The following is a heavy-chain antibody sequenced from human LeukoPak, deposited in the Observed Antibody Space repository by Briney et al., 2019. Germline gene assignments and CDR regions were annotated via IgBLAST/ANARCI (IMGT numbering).Heavy chain of an antibody. J-gene: IGHJ5*02. Sequence: PSETLSLTCTVSGGSISSYYWSWIRQPPGKGLEWIGYIYYSGSTNYNPSLKSRVTISVDTSKNQFSLKLSSVTAADTAVYYCASYGSGMNLWFDPWGQGTLVTVSS. CDR2: IYYSGST. CDR3: ASYGSGMNLWFDP. V-gene: IGHV4-59*01. D-gene: IGHD3-10*01. CDR1: GGSISSYY.